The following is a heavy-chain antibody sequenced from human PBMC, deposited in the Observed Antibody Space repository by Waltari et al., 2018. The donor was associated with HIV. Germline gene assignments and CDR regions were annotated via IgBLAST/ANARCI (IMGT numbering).Heavy chain of an antibody. Sequence: EVQLVESGGGLVQPGGFLRLSCAASGFPFSSYWMHWVRQAPGKGLVWVSRINSDGSSTSYADSVKGRFTISRDNAKNTLYLQMNSLRAEDTAVYYCASGYSSSWRSDYYYYGMDVWGQGTTVTVSS. CDR2: INSDGSST. J-gene: IGHJ6*02. D-gene: IGHD6-13*01. CDR1: GFPFSSYW. V-gene: IGHV3-74*01. CDR3: ASGYSSSWRSDYYYYGMDV.